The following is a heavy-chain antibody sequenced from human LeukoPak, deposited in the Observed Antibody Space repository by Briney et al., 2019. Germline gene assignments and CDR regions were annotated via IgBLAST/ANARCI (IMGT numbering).Heavy chain of an antibody. V-gene: IGHV4-34*01. Sequence: SETLSLTCAVYGGSFSGHYWTWIRQAPGKGLEWIGESTHTGSTNYNPSLKSRVTIDTSKNQFSLKLTSVSAADTAVYHCARGRTGAAALDFWDPGTLVTVSS. D-gene: IGHD2-2*01. J-gene: IGHJ4*02. CDR2: STHTGST. CDR1: GGSFSGHY. CDR3: ARGRTGAAALDF.